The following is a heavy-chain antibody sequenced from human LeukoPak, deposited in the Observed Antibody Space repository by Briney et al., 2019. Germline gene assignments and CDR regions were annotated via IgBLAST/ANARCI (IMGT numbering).Heavy chain of an antibody. CDR1: GFTFSTYA. Sequence: PGGSLRLSCAPSGFTFSTYAMGWVRQAPGKGLEWVSFISGSGTSTYYADSVKGRFTISRDNSKNTLYLQMNSLRAEDTAVYYCAKDRIDYYDSSGYHPALDYWGQGTLVTVSS. J-gene: IGHJ4*02. CDR2: ISGSGTST. D-gene: IGHD3-22*01. V-gene: IGHV3-23*01. CDR3: AKDRIDYYDSSGYHPALDY.